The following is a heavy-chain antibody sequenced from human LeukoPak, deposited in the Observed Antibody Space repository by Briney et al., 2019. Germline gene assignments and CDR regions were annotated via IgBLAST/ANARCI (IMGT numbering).Heavy chain of an antibody. Sequence: ASVKVSCKASGYTFTSYAMNWVRQAPGQGLEWMGWINAGNGNTKYSQKFQGRVTITRDTSASTAYMELSSLRSEDTAVYYCARGYCSSTSCPLYYYYGMDVWGQGTTVTVSS. V-gene: IGHV1-3*01. CDR1: GYTFTSYA. CDR2: INAGNGNT. J-gene: IGHJ6*02. CDR3: ARGYCSSTSCPLYYYYGMDV. D-gene: IGHD2-2*01.